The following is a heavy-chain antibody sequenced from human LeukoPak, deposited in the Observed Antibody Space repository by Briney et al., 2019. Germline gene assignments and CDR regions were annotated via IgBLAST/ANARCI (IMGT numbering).Heavy chain of an antibody. CDR3: ARGGRWELPRPYAFDI. CDR1: GYTFTSYG. D-gene: IGHD1-26*01. CDR2: ISAYNGHT. Sequence: ASVKVSCKASGYTFTSYGISWVRQAPGQGLEWMGWISAYNGHTNYAQKLQGRVTMTTDTSTSTAYMELRSLGSDDTAVYYCARGGRWELPRPYAFDIWGRGTMVTVSS. V-gene: IGHV1-18*01. J-gene: IGHJ3*02.